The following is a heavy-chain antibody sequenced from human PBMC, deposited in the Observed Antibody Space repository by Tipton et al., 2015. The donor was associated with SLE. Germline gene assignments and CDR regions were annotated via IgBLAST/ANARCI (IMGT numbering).Heavy chain of an antibody. D-gene: IGHD3-3*01. CDR2: INHSGST. J-gene: IGHJ6*02. CDR1: GGSFSGYY. Sequence: TLSLTCAVYGGSFSGYYWSWIRQPPGKGLEGIGEINHSGSTNYNPSLKGRVTISVDTSKNQFSMKLSSVTAADTAVYYCAKRNDFWSGYYGYYYGMDVWGQGTTVTVSS. V-gene: IGHV4-34*01. CDR3: AKRNDFWSGYYGYYYGMDV.